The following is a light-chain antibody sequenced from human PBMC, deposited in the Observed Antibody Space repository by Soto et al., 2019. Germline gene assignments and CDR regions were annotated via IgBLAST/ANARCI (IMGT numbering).Light chain of an antibody. V-gene: IGLV2-14*01. J-gene: IGLJ3*02. CDR2: EVS. CDR1: SSDIGSTNY. CDR3: SSYTTTTRL. Sequence: QSALTQPASVSGSPGQSITISCTGTSSDIGSTNYVSWFQQRPGKAPTLIIYEVSNRPSGVSNHFSGSKSGNTASLTISGLLPEDEAEYYCSSYTTTTRLFGGGTKLTVL.